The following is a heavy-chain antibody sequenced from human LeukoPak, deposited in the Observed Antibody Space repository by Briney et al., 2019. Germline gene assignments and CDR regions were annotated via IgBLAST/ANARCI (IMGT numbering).Heavy chain of an antibody. D-gene: IGHD3-16*01. CDR2: IIPIFGTA. CDR1: GGTFSSYA. CDR3: ARDRRSANDHGSYYYYMDV. J-gene: IGHJ6*03. Sequence: GASVKVSCKASGGTFSSYAISWVRQAPGQGLEWMGGIIPIFGTANYAQKFQGRVTITADESTSTAYMELSSLRSEDTAVYYCARDRRSANDHGSYYYYMDVWGKGITVTVSS. V-gene: IGHV1-69*13.